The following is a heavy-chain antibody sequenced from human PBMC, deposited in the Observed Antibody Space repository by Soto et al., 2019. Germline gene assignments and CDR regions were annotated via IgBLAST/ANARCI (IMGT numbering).Heavy chain of an antibody. Sequence: PSETLSLTCTVSGGSISSSSYYWGWIRQPPGKGLEWIGSIYYSGSTYYNPSLKSRVTISVDTSKNQFSLKLSSVTAADTAVYYCAGRFGVLLVYAYDPWGQGTLVTVSS. CDR1: GGSISSSSYY. CDR3: AGRFGVLLVYAYDP. V-gene: IGHV4-39*01. D-gene: IGHD2-8*01. J-gene: IGHJ5*02. CDR2: IYYSGST.